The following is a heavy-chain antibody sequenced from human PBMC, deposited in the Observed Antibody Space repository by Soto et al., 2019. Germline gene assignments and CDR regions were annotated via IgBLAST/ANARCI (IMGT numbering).Heavy chain of an antibody. V-gene: IGHV1-2*04. J-gene: IGHJ4*02. Sequence: QVQLVQSGAEVKKPGASVKVSCKASGYTFTGYYMHWVRQAPGQGLEWMGWINPNSGGTNYAQKFQGWVTMTRDTSISTAFMKLSRLRSDDKAVYYCARDSRWDEAPMNDWGQGTLVTVSS. D-gene: IGHD1-1*01. CDR3: ARDSRWDEAPMND. CDR1: GYTFTGYY. CDR2: INPNSGGT.